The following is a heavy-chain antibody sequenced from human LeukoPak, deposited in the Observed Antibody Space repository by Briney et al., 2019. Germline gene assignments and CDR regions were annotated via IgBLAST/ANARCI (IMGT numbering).Heavy chain of an antibody. Sequence: GGSLRLSCAVSGFILSSYSMNWVRQAPGKGLEWVSSISTSSIYIYYADSVKGRFTISRDNSKNTLYLQMNSLRADDTAVYYCARDEMRYNWNDGGNYWGQGTLVTVSS. D-gene: IGHD1-20*01. CDR2: ISTSSIYI. CDR3: ARDEMRYNWNDGGNY. CDR1: GFILSSYS. V-gene: IGHV3-21*04. J-gene: IGHJ4*02.